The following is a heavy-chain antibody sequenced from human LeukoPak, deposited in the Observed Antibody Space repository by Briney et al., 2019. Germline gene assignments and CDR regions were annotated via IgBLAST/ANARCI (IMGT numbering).Heavy chain of an antibody. V-gene: IGHV3-23*01. CDR3: AKDPNPYSNLYYFDY. D-gene: IGHD4-11*01. J-gene: IGHJ4*02. CDR2: VSGSGGST. CDR1: GFTFSSYA. Sequence: TGGSLRLSCAASGFTFSSYAMSWVRQAPGKGLEWASAVSGSGGSTYYADSVKGRFTISRDNSKNTLYLQMNTLRAEDTAVYYCAKDPNPYSNLYYFDYWGQGTLVTVSS.